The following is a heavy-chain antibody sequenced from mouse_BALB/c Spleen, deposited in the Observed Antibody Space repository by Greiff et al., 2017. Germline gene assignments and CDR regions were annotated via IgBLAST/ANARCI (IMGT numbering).Heavy chain of an antibody. J-gene: IGHJ3*01. Sequence: VQLQQSGAELVKPGASVKLSCKASGYTFTSYWMHWVKQRPGQGLEWIGEINPSNGRTNYNEKFKSKATLTVDKSSSTAYMQLSSLTSEDSAVYYCARDLNYGSSSWFAYWGQGTLVTVSA. CDR3: ARDLNYGSSSWFAY. D-gene: IGHD1-1*01. CDR1: GYTFTSYW. CDR2: INPSNGRT. V-gene: IGHV1S81*02.